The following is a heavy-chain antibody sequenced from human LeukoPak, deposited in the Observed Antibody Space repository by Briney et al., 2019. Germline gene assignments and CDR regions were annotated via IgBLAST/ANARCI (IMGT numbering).Heavy chain of an antibody. CDR1: GFTFSSYA. Sequence: PGGSLRLSCAASGFTFSSYAMSWVRQAPGKGLEWVSAISGSGGSTYYADSVKGRFTISRDNSKNTLYLQMNSLRAEDTAVYYCAKDGHCSNGACYGYFDYWGQGTLVTVSS. CDR3: AKDGHCSNGACYGYFDY. J-gene: IGHJ4*02. V-gene: IGHV3-23*01. D-gene: IGHD2-8*01. CDR2: ISGSGGST.